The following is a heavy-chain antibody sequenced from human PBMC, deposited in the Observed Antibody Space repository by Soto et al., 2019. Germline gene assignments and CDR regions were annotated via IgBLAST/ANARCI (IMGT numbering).Heavy chain of an antibody. J-gene: IGHJ4*02. CDR2: INHSGST. Sequence: SETLSLTCAVYGGSFSGYYWSWIRQPPGKGLEWIGEINHSGSTNYNPSLKSRVTISVDTSRNQFSLKMSSVTAADTAVYYCERFLDPGNTSAAVDYWGQGTLVTVSS. CDR3: ERFLDPGNTSAAVDY. V-gene: IGHV4-34*01. CDR1: GGSFSGYY. D-gene: IGHD1-7*01.